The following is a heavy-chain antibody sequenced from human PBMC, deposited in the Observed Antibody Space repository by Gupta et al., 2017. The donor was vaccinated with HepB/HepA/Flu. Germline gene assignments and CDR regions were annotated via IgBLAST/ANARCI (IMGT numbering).Heavy chain of an antibody. V-gene: IGHV4-39*01. CDR1: GGSISSSSYY. CDR2: IYYTGST. D-gene: IGHD3-3*01. Sequence: QLQLQESGPGLVTPSETLSLTCTVSGGSISSSSYYWGWIRPPPGKGLEWIGSIYYTGSTYYNPSLKSRVTISVDTSKNQFSLKLSSVTAADTAVYYCARHSLSYYDFWSGYLGTYFDYWGQGTLGTVSS. J-gene: IGHJ4*02. CDR3: ARHSLSYYDFWSGYLGTYFDY.